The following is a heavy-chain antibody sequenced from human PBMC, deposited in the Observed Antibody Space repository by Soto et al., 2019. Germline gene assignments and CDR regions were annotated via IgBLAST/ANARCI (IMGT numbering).Heavy chain of an antibody. D-gene: IGHD5-12*01. Sequence: PSETLSLTCIVSGDSISAYSWSWVRQPPGKGLEWIGNIHYNGNTKYSPSLKSRVTMSVDTSKNHFSLRLISVTAADTAIYFCAREGNLGRWLQPLDFWGQGTLVTVSS. CDR1: GDSISAYS. V-gene: IGHV4-59*01. CDR3: AREGNLGRWLQPLDF. CDR2: IHYNGNT. J-gene: IGHJ4*02.